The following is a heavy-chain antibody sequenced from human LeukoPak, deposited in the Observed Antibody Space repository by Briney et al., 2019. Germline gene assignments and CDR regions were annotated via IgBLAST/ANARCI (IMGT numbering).Heavy chain of an antibody. V-gene: IGHV3-30*02. CDR2: IWYGGSNK. D-gene: IGHD2-2*01. Sequence: GGSLRLSCAASGFTFSSYGMHWVRQAPGKGLEWVAVIWYGGSNKYYADSVKGRFTISRDNSKNTLYLQMNSLRAEDTAVYYCAKSRGPYCSSTSCSQLDYRGQGTLVTVSS. CDR1: GFTFSSYG. CDR3: AKSRGPYCSSTSCSQLDY. J-gene: IGHJ4*02.